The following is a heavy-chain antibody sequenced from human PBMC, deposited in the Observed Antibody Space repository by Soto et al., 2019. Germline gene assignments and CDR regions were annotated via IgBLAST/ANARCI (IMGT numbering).Heavy chain of an antibody. V-gene: IGHV3-49*03. CDR1: GFTFGDYA. CDR3: TRVYYYDSSGSFDY. CDR2: TRSKAYGGTT. Sequence: HPGGSLRLSCTASGFTFGDYAMSWFRQAPGKGLEWVGFTRSKAYGGTTEYAASVKGRFTISRDDSKSIAYLQMNSLKTEDTAVYYCTRVYYYDSSGSFDYWGQGTLVTVSS. J-gene: IGHJ4*02. D-gene: IGHD3-22*01.